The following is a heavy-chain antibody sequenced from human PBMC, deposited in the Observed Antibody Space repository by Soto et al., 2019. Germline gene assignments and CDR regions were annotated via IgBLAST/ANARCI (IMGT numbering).Heavy chain of an antibody. CDR3: ARGQWARGDYGMDV. CDR1: DGSITNYY. Sequence: PSETLSLTCTVSDGSITNYYWSWIRQPPGKTLDWIGNIYYSGTTNYNPSLKSRVTISVDTSKNQFSLKLSSVTAADTAVYYCARGQWARGDYGMDVWGQGTTVTVSS. CDR2: IYYSGTT. J-gene: IGHJ6*02. D-gene: IGHD1-26*01. V-gene: IGHV4-59*12.